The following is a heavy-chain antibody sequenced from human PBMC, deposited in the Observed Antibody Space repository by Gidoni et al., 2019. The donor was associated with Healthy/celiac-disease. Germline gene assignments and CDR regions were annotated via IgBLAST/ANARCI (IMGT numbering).Heavy chain of an antibody. V-gene: IGHV3-15*01. CDR3: TVSASGFGESWNYYYGMDV. D-gene: IGHD3-10*01. J-gene: IGHJ6*02. CDR1: GFTFSNAW. Sequence: EVQLVESGGGLVKPGGSLRLSCAASGFTFSNAWLSWVRQAPGKGLEWVGRNKSKTDGGTTDYAAPVKGRFTISRDDSKNTLYLQMNSLKTEDTAVYYCTVSASGFGESWNYYYGMDVWGQGTTVTVSS. CDR2: NKSKTDGGTT.